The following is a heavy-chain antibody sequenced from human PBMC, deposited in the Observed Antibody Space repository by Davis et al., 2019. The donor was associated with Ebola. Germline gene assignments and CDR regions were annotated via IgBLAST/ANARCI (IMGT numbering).Heavy chain of an antibody. CDR3: ARAIARGLGGMDV. V-gene: IGHV3-53*01. J-gene: IGHJ6*02. Sequence: GGSLRLSCAASGFTVSSNYMSWVRQAPGKGLEWVSVIYSGGSTYYADSVKGRFTISRDNAKNSLYLQMNSLRDEDTAVYYCARAIARGLGGMDVWGQGTTVTVSS. CDR2: IYSGGST. CDR1: GFTVSSNY. D-gene: IGHD6-6*01.